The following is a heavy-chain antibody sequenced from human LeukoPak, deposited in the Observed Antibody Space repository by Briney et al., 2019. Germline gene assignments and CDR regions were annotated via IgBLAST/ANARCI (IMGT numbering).Heavy chain of an antibody. V-gene: IGHV3-23*01. CDR2: ISGSGGST. J-gene: IGHJ6*02. D-gene: IGHD3-10*01. CDR1: GFTFSSYA. Sequence: QPGGSLRLSCAASGFTFSSYAMSWVRQAPGKELEWVSAISGSGGSTYYADSVKGRFTISRDNSKNTLYLQMNSLRAEDTAVYYCAKGMVREFYGMDVWGQGTTVTVSS. CDR3: AKGMVREFYGMDV.